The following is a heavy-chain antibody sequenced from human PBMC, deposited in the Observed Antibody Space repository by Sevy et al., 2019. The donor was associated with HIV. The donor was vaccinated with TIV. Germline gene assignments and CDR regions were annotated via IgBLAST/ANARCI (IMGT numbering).Heavy chain of an antibody. CDR1: RFTFSNYW. CDR2: IKQDGSEK. Sequence: GGSLRLSCAASRFTFSNYWMSWVRQAPGKGLEWVANIKQDGSEKYYVDSVKGRFTISRDNAKNSLYLQMNSLRAEDTAVYYCARDITIFGVDIKYFDYWGQGTLVTVSS. V-gene: IGHV3-7*03. D-gene: IGHD3-3*01. J-gene: IGHJ4*02. CDR3: ARDITIFGVDIKYFDY.